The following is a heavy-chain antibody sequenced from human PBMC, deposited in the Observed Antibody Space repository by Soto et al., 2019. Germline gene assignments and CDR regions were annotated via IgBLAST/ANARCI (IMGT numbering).Heavy chain of an antibody. CDR2: IIPILATP. V-gene: IGHV1-69*01. Sequence: QVQLVQSGAEVKKPGSSVKVSCKASGGTFSSYAVSWVRQAPGQGLEWMGVIIPILATPKYAQKFQGRVTITADESTTTAYMELSSLRPDDTAVFYWARESSSPNYYFYGMDVWGHGTTVIVSS. D-gene: IGHD2-2*01. CDR3: ARESSSPNYYFYGMDV. J-gene: IGHJ6*02. CDR1: GGTFSSYA.